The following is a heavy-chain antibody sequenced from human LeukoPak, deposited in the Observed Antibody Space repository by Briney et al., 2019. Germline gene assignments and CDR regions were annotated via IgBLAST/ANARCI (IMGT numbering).Heavy chain of an antibody. J-gene: IGHJ6*03. CDR2: INPXSXXX. CDR3: ARDRYFSSRGEESSGWPYYYMDV. Sequence: ASVKVSCKASGDTFTGYCMHWXXXAXGXGLEWMGWINPXSXXXNYAXKFQGRVTXXXXTSISTAYMELSRLRSDDTAVYYCARDRYFSSRGEESSGWPYYYMDVWGKGTTVTVSS. V-gene: IGHV1-2*02. D-gene: IGHD6-19*01. CDR1: GDTFTGYC.